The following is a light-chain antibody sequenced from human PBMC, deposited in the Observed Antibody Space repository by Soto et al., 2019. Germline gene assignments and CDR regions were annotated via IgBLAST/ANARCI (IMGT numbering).Light chain of an antibody. CDR2: DVS. J-gene: IGLJ1*01. CDR3: CSFAGSYTSYV. Sequence: QSALTQPASVSGSPGQSIAISCTGSSSDVGIYNYVSWYQQHPGKVPKLIIYDVSKRPSGVPDRFSGSKSGNTASLTISGLQAEDEADYFCCSFAGSYTSYVFGTGTKVTVL. CDR1: SSDVGIYNY. V-gene: IGLV2-11*01.